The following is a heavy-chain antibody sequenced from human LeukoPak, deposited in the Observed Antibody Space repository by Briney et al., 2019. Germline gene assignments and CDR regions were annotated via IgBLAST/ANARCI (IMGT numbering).Heavy chain of an antibody. V-gene: IGHV5-51*01. CDR3: ARQGAVAGRYYYAMDV. CDR1: GCSFTNYW. D-gene: IGHD6-13*01. J-gene: IGHJ6*02. Sequence: GESPKIPCKGSGCSFTNYWIGWVRPLPGKGLEWMGIIFPRDSDTTYSPSFQGQVTISADKSISTAFLQWSSLKASDTAMYYCARQGAVAGRYYYAMDVWGQGTTVTVSS. CDR2: IFPRDSDT.